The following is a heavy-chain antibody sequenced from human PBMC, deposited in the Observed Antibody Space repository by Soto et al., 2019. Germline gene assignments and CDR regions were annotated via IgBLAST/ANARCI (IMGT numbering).Heavy chain of an antibody. CDR3: AKEKAPPYCSRTSCYVIAY. V-gene: IGHV3-9*01. CDR1: GFTFDDYA. Sequence: GGSLRLSCAASGFTFDDYAMHWVRQAPGKGLEWVSGISWNSGSIGYADSVKGRFTISRDNAKNSLYLQMNSLRAEDTALYYCAKEKAPPYCSRTSCYVIAYWGQGTLVTVSS. CDR2: ISWNSGSI. D-gene: IGHD2-2*01. J-gene: IGHJ4*02.